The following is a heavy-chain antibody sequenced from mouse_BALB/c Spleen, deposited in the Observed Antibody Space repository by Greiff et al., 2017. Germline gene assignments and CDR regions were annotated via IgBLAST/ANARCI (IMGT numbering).Heavy chain of an antibody. J-gene: IGHJ2*01. CDR3: AREGEGNYLFDY. V-gene: IGHV5-9-4*01. D-gene: IGHD2-1*01. CDR2: ISSGGSYT. Sequence: EVKLVESGGGLVKPGGSLKLSCAASGFTFSSYAMSWVRQSPEKRLEWVAEISSGGSYTYYPDTVTGRFTISRDNAKNTLYLEMSSLRSEDTAMYYCAREGEGNYLFDYWGQGTTLTVSS. CDR1: GFTFSSYA.